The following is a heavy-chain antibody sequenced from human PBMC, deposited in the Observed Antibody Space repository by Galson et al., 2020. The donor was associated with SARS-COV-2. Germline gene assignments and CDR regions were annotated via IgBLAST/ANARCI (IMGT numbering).Heavy chain of an antibody. CDR1: GFTFSDYY. D-gene: IGHD3-22*01. CDR2: ISSSGSTI. Sequence: SLKISCAASGFTFSDYYMSWIRQAPGKGLEWVSYISSSGSTIYYADSVKGRFTISRDNAKNSLYLQMNSLRAEDTAVYYCARFITMIVVVTPPFPVDIWGQGTVVTVSS. J-gene: IGHJ3*02. V-gene: IGHV3-11*01. CDR3: ARFITMIVVVTPPFPVDI.